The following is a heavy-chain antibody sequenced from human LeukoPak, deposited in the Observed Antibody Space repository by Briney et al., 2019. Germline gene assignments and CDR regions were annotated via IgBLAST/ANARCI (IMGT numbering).Heavy chain of an antibody. CDR3: AKDGKQWLVLVSIDY. J-gene: IGHJ4*02. D-gene: IGHD6-19*01. V-gene: IGHV3-7*01. CDR2: IKQDGSEK. CDR1: GFTFSSYW. Sequence: GGSLRLSCAASGFTFSSYWMSWVRQAPGKGLEWVANIKQDGSEKYYVDSVKGRFTISRDNAKNSLYLQMNSLRAEDTAVYYCAKDGKQWLVLVSIDYWGQGTLVTVSS.